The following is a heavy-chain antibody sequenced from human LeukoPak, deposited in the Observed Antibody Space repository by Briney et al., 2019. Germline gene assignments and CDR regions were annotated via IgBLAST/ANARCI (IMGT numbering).Heavy chain of an antibody. CDR2: IYSGGST. CDR1: GFTVSSNY. J-gene: IGHJ4*02. V-gene: IGHV3-66*04. D-gene: IGHD3-22*01. Sequence: GGSLRLSCAASGFTVSSNYMSWVRQAPGKGLEWVSVIYSGGSTYYADSVKGRFTISRDNSKNTLYLQMNSLRAEDTAVYYCARLGPITMIVVVWGQGTLVTVSS. CDR3: ARLGPITMIVVV.